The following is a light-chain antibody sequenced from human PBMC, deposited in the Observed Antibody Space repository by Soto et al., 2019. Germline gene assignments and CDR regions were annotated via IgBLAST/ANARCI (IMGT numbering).Light chain of an antibody. J-gene: IGKJ5*01. CDR1: QSVSSN. Sequence: EIVLTQSPGTLSLSPGARAPLSCRASQSVSSNLAWYERKPGQAPRLLVYGASTRATGIPARFSGSGSGTEFTLTISSLQSEDFAVYYCQQYHNWPRTFGQGTRLEIK. CDR3: QQYHNWPRT. CDR2: GAS. V-gene: IGKV3-15*01.